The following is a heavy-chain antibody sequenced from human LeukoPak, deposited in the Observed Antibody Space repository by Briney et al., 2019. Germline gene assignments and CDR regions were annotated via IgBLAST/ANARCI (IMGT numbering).Heavy chain of an antibody. CDR2: ISYDGSNK. Sequence: PGGSLRLSCAASGFTFSSDGMHWVRQAPGKGLEWVAVISYDGSNKYYADSVKGRFTISRDNSKNTLYLQMNSLRAEDTAVYYCAKERSYYDSSGYYLHYWGQGTLVTVSS. CDR1: GFTFSSDG. CDR3: AKERSYYDSSGYYLHY. V-gene: IGHV3-30*18. D-gene: IGHD3-22*01. J-gene: IGHJ4*02.